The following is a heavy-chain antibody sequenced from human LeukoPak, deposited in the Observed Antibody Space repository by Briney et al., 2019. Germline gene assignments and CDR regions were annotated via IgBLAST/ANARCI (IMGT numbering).Heavy chain of an antibody. Sequence: GGSLRLSCVASGFSFNNYAMNWVRQAPGKGLEWVSLIIGSSGSTFYADSVKGRFTISRDKSKNTLYLQMNSLRAEDTAVYYCAKGAYDYIEVAYFDYWGQGSLVTVSS. V-gene: IGHV3-23*01. CDR3: AKGAYDYIEVAYFDY. D-gene: IGHD5-12*01. CDR2: IIGSSGST. CDR1: GFSFNNYA. J-gene: IGHJ4*02.